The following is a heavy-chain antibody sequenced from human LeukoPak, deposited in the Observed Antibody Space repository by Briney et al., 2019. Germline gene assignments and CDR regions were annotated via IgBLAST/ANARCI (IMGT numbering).Heavy chain of an antibody. CDR2: INSDGSST. CDR1: GFTFSSYW. V-gene: IGHV3-74*01. CDR3: ARVAGYYPYFDY. Sequence: GGSLRLSCAASGFTFSSYWMHWVRQAPGKGLVWVSRINSDGSSTSYADSVKGRFTISRDNAKNTLYLQMNSLRAEDTAVYYCARVAGYYPYFDYRGQGTLVTVSS. D-gene: IGHD3-10*01. J-gene: IGHJ4*02.